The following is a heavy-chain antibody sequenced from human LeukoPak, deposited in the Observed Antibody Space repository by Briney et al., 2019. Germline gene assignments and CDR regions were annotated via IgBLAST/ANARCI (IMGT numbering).Heavy chain of an antibody. D-gene: IGHD2-2*01. CDR3: ARDAAVVPAAMPDY. V-gene: IGHV3-21*01. Sequence: GGSLRLSCAASGFTFSSYSMNWVRQAPGKGLEWVTSISSSSSYIYYADSVKGRFTISRDNAKNSLYLQMNSLRAEDTAVYYCARDAAVVPAAMPDYWGQGTLVTVSS. CDR2: ISSSSSYI. J-gene: IGHJ4*02. CDR1: GFTFSSYS.